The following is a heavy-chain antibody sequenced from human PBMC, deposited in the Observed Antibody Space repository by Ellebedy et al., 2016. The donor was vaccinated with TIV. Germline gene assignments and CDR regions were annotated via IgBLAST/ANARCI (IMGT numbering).Heavy chain of an antibody. J-gene: IGHJ5*02. Sequence: GESLKISCAASGFTFSSSEMNWVRQAPGKWLEWVSYISSSGSTIYYADSVKGRFTISRDNAKNSLYLQMNSLRAEDTAVYYCARLHSRVFDPWGQGTLVTVSS. V-gene: IGHV3-48*03. D-gene: IGHD2-21*01. CDR2: ISSSGSTI. CDR1: GFTFSSSE. CDR3: ARLHSRVFDP.